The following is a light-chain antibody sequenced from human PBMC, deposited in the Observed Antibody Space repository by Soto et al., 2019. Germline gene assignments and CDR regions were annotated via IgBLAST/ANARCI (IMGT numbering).Light chain of an antibody. V-gene: IGKV1-39*01. Sequence: DIQMTQSPSSLSASVGDRVTITCRTSQSIDSYLNWYQQKPGKAPKLLIYTASNLQSGVPSRFSGTRSGTDFTLTISSLQPEDFATYYCQQSYFTPPTFGQGTKVEIK. CDR1: QSIDSY. CDR3: QQSYFTPPT. J-gene: IGKJ1*01. CDR2: TAS.